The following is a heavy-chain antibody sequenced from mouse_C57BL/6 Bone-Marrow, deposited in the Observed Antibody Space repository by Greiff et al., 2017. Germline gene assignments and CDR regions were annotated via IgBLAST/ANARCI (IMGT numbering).Heavy chain of an antibody. CDR2: IYPENGDT. J-gene: IGHJ2*01. D-gene: IGHD2-10*02. CDR3: TTRYGNGY. V-gene: IGHV14-4*01. CDR1: GFNIKDDY. Sequence: VQLQQSGAELVRPGASVKLSCTASGFNIKDDYMHWVKQRPEQGLEWIGWIYPENGDTEYASKFQGKATITADTSSNTAYLQLSSLTSEDTAVYYCTTRYGNGYWGQGTTLTVSS.